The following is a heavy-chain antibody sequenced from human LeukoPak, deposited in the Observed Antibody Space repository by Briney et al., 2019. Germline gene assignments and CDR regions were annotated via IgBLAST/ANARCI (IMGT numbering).Heavy chain of an antibody. CDR2: INPNSGGT. CDR1: GYTFPRYY. V-gene: IGHV1-2*02. Sequence: ASVKVSCKASGYTFPRYYMHLVRQAPGQGLDWMGWINPNSGGTNYAQKFQGRVTMTRDTSISTAYMELSRLRSDDTAVYYCARDGDYVDYGMDVWGQGTTVTVSS. CDR3: ARDGDYVDYGMDV. D-gene: IGHD4-17*01. J-gene: IGHJ6*02.